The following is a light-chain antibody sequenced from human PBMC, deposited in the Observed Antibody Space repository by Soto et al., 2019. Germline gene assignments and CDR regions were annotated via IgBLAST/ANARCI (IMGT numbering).Light chain of an antibody. Sequence: SYELTQPPSVSVGPGQTARITCGGNNIGSKSVHWYQQKPGQAHVLVVYDDSDRPSWIPERFSGSNSGNTATLTNSRVEGGDEADYYYQVCDSGRDHYVFGSGTQLTVL. CDR3: QVCDSGRDHYV. J-gene: IGLJ7*01. CDR2: DDS. V-gene: IGLV3-21*02. CDR1: NIGSKS.